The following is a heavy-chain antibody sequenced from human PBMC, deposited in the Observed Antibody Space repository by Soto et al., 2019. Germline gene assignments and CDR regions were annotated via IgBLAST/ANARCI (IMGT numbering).Heavy chain of an antibody. CDR3: ARVRGGLGNYTPLPSR. CDR1: GGSISSGGYY. CDR2: IYYSGST. J-gene: IGHJ4*02. D-gene: IGHD3-10*01. Sequence: SSETLSLTCTVSGGSISSGGYYWSWIRQHPGKGLEWIGYIYYSGSTYYNPSLKSRVTISVDTSKNQFSLKLSSVTAADTAVYYCARVRGGLGNYTPLPSRWGQGTLVTVSS. V-gene: IGHV4-31*03.